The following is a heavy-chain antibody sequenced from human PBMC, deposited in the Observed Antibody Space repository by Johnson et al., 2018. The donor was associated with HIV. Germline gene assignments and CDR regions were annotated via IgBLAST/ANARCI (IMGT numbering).Heavy chain of an antibody. V-gene: IGHV3-30*04. CDR2: ISYDGHNE. D-gene: IGHD3-3*01. CDR1: EFIFSSYS. CDR3: ARGAPWSGSDAFDI. J-gene: IGHJ3*02. Sequence: QVQLVESGGGLVQPGRSLRLSCAASEFIFSSYSMHWVRQAPGKGLEWVAVISYDGHNEYYADSVEGRFTVSRDNSKNTLYLQMNSLRVEDTAVYYCARGAPWSGSDAFDIWGQGTMVTVSS.